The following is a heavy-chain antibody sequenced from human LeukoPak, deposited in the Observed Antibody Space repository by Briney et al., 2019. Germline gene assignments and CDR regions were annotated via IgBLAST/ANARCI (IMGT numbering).Heavy chain of an antibody. J-gene: IGHJ6*03. D-gene: IGHD3-10*01. CDR1: GFTFGDYA. CDR3: ASLWFGENPAGYYYMDV. Sequence: GGSLRLSCTASGFTFGDYAMSWVRQAPGKGLEWVSYISSSGSTIYYADSVKGRFTISRDNAKNSLYLQMNSLRAEDTAVYYCASLWFGENPAGYYYMDVWGKGTTVTISS. CDR2: ISSSGSTI. V-gene: IGHV3-11*01.